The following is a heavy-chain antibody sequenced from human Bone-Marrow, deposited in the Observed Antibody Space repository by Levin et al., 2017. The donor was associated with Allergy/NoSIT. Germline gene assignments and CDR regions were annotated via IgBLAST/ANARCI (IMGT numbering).Heavy chain of an antibody. D-gene: IGHD6-13*01. V-gene: IGHV3-30*18. CDR2: ISSNGGDE. J-gene: IGHJ6*02. CDR1: GFTFNYYA. Sequence: PAASVKVSCAASGFTFNYYAMHWVRQAPGKGLEWVAVISSNGGDEFYADSVKGRFTVSRDNSKNTVFLNMNSLRAEDTAVYHCAKETTAGNIYFYGMDVWGLGTTVTVSS. CDR3: AKETTAGNIYFYGMDV.